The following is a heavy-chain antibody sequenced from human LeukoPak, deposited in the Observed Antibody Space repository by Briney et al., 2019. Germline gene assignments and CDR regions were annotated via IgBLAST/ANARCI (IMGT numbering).Heavy chain of an antibody. D-gene: IGHD4-17*01. CDR2: ISYDGSNK. V-gene: IGHV3-30-3*01. CDR3: ARDPGGPEGLREVYFDY. Sequence: GGSLRLSCAASGFTSTSYSMNWVRQAPGKGLEWVAVISYDGSNKYYADSVRGRFTISRDNSKNTLYLQMNSLRAEDTAVYYCARDPGGPEGLREVYFDYWGQGTLVTVSS. CDR1: GFTSTSYS. J-gene: IGHJ4*02.